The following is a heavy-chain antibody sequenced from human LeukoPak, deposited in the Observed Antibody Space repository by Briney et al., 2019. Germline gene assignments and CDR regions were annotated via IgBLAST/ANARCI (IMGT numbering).Heavy chain of an antibody. CDR2: ISGSGGST. V-gene: IGHV3-23*01. Sequence: GGSLRLSCAASGFTFSSYAMSWVRQAPGKGLEWVSAISGSGGSTYYADSVKGRFTISRDNAKNSLYLQMNSLRADDTAVYYCARGVGVVRWGQGTLVTVSS. D-gene: IGHD3-3*01. CDR3: ARGVGVVR. CDR1: GFTFSSYA. J-gene: IGHJ4*02.